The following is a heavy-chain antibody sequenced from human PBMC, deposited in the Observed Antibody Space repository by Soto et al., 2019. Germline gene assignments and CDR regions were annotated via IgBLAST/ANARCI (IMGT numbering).Heavy chain of an antibody. Sequence: SETLSLTCTVSGGSISASNYYWGWIRQPPGKGLEWIGSIDYTGSTYYNPSLRSRVTISVDTSSIHFSLKLSSVTAADTAVYYCVGSDRDFDFWSGFDYWGQGPLVTVSS. CDR3: VGSDRDFDFWSGFDY. V-gene: IGHV4-39*02. J-gene: IGHJ4*02. CDR2: IDYTGST. CDR1: GGSISASNYY. D-gene: IGHD3-3*01.